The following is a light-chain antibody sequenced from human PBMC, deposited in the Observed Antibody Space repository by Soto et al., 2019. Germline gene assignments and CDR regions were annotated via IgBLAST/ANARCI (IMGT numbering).Light chain of an antibody. CDR1: QGFXSSY. Sequence: IVLTQSPGSLSLSPGERATLSCRASQGFXSSYLAGYQQKPGRAPRLPXVGASNRATGSPERLSGSGSGTDFTLTISSLEPEYFAVYYCQQYGTSTSTFGQGTRLEIK. J-gene: IGKJ5*01. V-gene: IGKV3-20*01. CDR3: QQYGTSTST. CDR2: GAS.